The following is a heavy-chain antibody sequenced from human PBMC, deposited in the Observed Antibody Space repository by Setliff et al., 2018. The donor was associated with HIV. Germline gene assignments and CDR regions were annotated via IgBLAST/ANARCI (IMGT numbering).Heavy chain of an antibody. CDR2: IHPYTGDT. CDR1: GYAFSSYG. J-gene: IGHJ4*02. D-gene: IGHD3-10*01. Sequence: ASVKVSCKAFGYAFSSYGINWLRQAPGQGLEWMGWIHPYTGDTDQGQKVQGRLTMTTDTSTNTAYMELTSLRSEDTAMYYCATLDYYGSQTYNLALHYWGQGTLVTVSS. CDR3: ATLDYYGSQTYNLALHY. V-gene: IGHV1-18*01.